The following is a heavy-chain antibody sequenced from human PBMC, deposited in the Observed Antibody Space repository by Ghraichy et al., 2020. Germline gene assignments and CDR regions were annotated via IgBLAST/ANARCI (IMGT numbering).Heavy chain of an antibody. Sequence: SQTLSLTCAISGDSVSSNSAAWNWIRQSPSRGLKWLGRTYYRSKWYNHYAVSVKSRITVNPDTSKNQFYLQMNSVTPEDTAVYYCARTAGIGVDYWGKGTLVTVSS. CDR1: GDSVSSNSAA. CDR3: ARTAGIGVDY. J-gene: IGHJ4*02. CDR2: TYYRSKWYN. V-gene: IGHV6-1*01. D-gene: IGHD1-26*01.